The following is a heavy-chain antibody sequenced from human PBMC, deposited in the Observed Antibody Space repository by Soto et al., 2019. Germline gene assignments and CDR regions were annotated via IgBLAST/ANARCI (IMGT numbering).Heavy chain of an antibody. CDR2: VTPSGRS. CDR3: KNSASSWPDSFDI. CDR1: GGSFNSYF. V-gene: IGHV4-34*01. Sequence: SETLSLTCAVYGGSFNSYFWNWVRQPPGRGLEWIGEVTPSGRSNYNPSLKSRVTISKDTSKNQFSLEVTSLTAADTAVYYCKNSASSWPDSFDIWGQGAMVTVSS. D-gene: IGHD6-13*01. J-gene: IGHJ3*02.